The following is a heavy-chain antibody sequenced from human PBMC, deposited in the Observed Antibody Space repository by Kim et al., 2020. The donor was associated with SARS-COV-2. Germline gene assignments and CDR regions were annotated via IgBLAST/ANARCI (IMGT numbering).Heavy chain of an antibody. CDR2: ISYDGSNK. V-gene: IGHV3-30*18. D-gene: IGHD1-26*01. CDR1: GFTFNTYG. Sequence: GGSLRLSCAASGFTFNTYGMHWVRQAPGKGLEWVAVISYDGSNKYYADSVKGRFTISRDNSKNTLYLQMNSLRMEDTAVYYCAKSFSGSYFGYDYCGQGTLGTVSP. CDR3: AKSFSGSYFGYDY. J-gene: IGHJ4*02.